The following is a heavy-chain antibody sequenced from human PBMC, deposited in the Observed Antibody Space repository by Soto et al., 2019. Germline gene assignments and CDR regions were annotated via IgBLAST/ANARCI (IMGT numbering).Heavy chain of an antibody. Sequence: QVQLVQSGAEVKKPGASVKVSCKASGYTFTSYGISWVRQAPGQGLEWMGWISAYNGNTNYAQKRQGRLTMNTDKTTSTAYMELRSLRSDDTAEYYCAREVVVVAAYPWGQGTLVTVSS. J-gene: IGHJ5*02. CDR2: ISAYNGNT. V-gene: IGHV1-18*01. D-gene: IGHD2-15*01. CDR1: GYTFTSYG. CDR3: AREVVVVAAYP.